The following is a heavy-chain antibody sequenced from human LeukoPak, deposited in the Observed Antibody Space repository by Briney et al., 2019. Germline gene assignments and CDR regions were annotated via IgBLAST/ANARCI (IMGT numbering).Heavy chain of an antibody. CDR1: GFTFSSYW. V-gene: IGHV3-74*01. CDR3: ARDRRDYYYMDV. CDR2: IYNDGGST. J-gene: IGHJ6*03. Sequence: GGSLRLSCAASGFTFSSYWMHWVRQTPGKGLVWLSGIYNDGGSTTYADSVKGRFTISRDNAKNTLYLQMNSLRAEGTAVYYCARDRRDYYYMDVWGKGTTVTVSS.